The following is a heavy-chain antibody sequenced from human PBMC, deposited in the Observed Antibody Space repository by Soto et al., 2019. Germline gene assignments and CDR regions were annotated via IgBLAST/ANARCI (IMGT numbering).Heavy chain of an antibody. CDR2: IYYSGST. CDR3: ERGGDSSPYYGMDV. D-gene: IGHD3-22*01. Sequence: PSETLSLTCTVSGGSISSGGYYWSWIRQHPGKGLEWIGYIYYSGSTYYNPSLKSRVTISVDTSKNQFSLKLSSVTAADTAVYYCERGGDSSPYYGMDVWGQGTTVTVSS. J-gene: IGHJ6*02. V-gene: IGHV4-31*03. CDR1: GGSISSGGYY.